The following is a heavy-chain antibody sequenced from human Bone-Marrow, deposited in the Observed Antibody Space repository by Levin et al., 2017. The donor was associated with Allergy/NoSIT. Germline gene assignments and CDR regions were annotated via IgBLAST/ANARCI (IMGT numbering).Heavy chain of an antibody. J-gene: IGHJ6*02. CDR3: GHKAYVGRPSSSWYGYYYYYGMDV. V-gene: IGHV3-35*01. Sequence: GESLKISCAASGFTFSNSDMNWVHQAPGKGLEWVSGVSWNGSRTHYADSVKGRFIISRDNSRNTLYLQTNSLRAEDTAVYYCGHKAYVGRPSSSWYGYYYYYGMDVWGQGTTVTVSS. CDR1: GFTFSNSD. CDR2: VSWNGSRT. D-gene: IGHD6-13*01.